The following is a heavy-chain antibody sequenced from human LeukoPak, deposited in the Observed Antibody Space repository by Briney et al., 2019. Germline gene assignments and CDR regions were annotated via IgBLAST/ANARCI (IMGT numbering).Heavy chain of an antibody. CDR2: INPNRGVT. CDR3: GLYDISGNALNY. J-gene: IGHJ4*02. CDR1: GYTFTAYY. D-gene: IGHD3-22*01. V-gene: IGHV1-2*02. Sequence: ASVKVSCKASGYTFTAYYMHWVRQAPGHGREWMGWINPNRGVTNYAQKFQGRVPMTRDTSISTAYMGLRRLRSDDTAVYYCGLYDISGNALNYWGQGTLVTVSS.